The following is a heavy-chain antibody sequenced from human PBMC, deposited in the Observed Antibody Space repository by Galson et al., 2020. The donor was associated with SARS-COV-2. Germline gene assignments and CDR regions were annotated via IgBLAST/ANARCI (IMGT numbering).Heavy chain of an antibody. J-gene: IGHJ6*02. CDR3: ARDRGGTDDFWRGYLTYYGMDV. CDR1: GFTFNSYT. CDR2: IRSNATST. V-gene: IGHV3-23*01. Sequence: GGSLRLSCAASGFTFNSYTMHWVRQAPGKGLEWVSAIRSNATSTYYADSVKGRFIIARDNLKNTVYLQMNGLRAEDTAVYYCARDRGGTDDFWRGYLTYYGMDVWGQGTTVTVSS. D-gene: IGHD3-3*01.